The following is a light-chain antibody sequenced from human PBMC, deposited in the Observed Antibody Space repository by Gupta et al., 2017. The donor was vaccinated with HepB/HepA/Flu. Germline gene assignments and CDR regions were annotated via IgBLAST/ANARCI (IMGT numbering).Light chain of an antibody. CDR3: QSYDSRLTGVV. CDR2: DNN. J-gene: IGLJ2*01. V-gene: IGLV1-40*01. CDR1: SSNIGARYP. Sequence: QSVLTQPPSVSGAPGQMITISCTGSSSNIGARYPVHWYRQLPGTAPKLLIFDNNNRPSGVPDRFSGSQSDTSASLAITGLQAEDEADYYCQSYDSRLTGVVFGGGTKLTVL.